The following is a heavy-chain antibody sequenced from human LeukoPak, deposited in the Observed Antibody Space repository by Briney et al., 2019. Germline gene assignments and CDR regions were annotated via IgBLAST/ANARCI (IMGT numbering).Heavy chain of an antibody. CDR2: INPKSGGT. Sequence: ASVKVSCKASGYTLTGYFMHWVRQAPGQGLEWMGWINPKSGGTNYAQKFQGRVTMTRDTSISTAYMELSSLRSEDTAMYYCARLPYRDGVAQDYWGQGTLVTVSP. J-gene: IGHJ4*02. D-gene: IGHD3-16*02. V-gene: IGHV1-2*02. CDR3: ARLPYRDGVAQDY. CDR1: GYTLTGYF.